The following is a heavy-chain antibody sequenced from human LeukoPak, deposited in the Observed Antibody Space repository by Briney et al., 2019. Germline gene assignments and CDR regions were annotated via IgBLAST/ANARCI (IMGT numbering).Heavy chain of an antibody. CDR1: GASISSYY. Sequence: SETLSLACNVSGASISSYYWSWIRQPAGKGLEWIGRIYTSANTNYSPSFKSRATISIDRSKNQFSLNLPSVTAADTAVYYCARDRIWNDAGHDPFDIWGQGTMVTVSS. CDR3: ARDRIWNDAGHDPFDI. D-gene: IGHD1-1*01. CDR2: IYTSANT. V-gene: IGHV4-4*07. J-gene: IGHJ3*02.